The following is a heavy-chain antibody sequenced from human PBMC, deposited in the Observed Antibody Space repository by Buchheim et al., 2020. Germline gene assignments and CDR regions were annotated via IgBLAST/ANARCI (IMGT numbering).Heavy chain of an antibody. J-gene: IGHJ6*02. CDR2: IRSKAYGGTT. D-gene: IGHD6-13*01. V-gene: IGHV3-49*03. Sequence: EVQLVESGGGLVQPGRSLRLSCTASGFTFGEYAMSWFRQAPGKGLEWVGFIRSKAYGGTTEYAASVKGRFTISRDDSKSIAYLQMNSLKTEDTAVYYCTAGYSPSPDYYGMDVWGQGTT. CDR3: TAGYSPSPDYYGMDV. CDR1: GFTFGEYA.